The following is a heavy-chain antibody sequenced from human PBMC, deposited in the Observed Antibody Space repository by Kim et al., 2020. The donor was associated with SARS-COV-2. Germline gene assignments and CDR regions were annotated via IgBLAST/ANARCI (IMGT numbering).Heavy chain of an antibody. J-gene: IGHJ3*02. CDR3: ARVRICGSTSCYAHDAFDI. CDR1: GGTFSSYA. Sequence: SVKVSCKASGGTFSSYAISWVRQAPGQGLEWMGGIIPIFGTANYAQKFQGRVTITADESTSTAYMELSSLRSEDTAVYYCARVRICGSTSCYAHDAFDIWGQGTMVTVSS. D-gene: IGHD2-2*01. CDR2: IIPIFGTA. V-gene: IGHV1-69*13.